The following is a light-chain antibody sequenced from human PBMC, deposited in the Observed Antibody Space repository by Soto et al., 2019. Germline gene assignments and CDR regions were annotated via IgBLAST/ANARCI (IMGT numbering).Light chain of an antibody. CDR3: QQYDSSHA. CDR2: RAS. J-gene: IGKJ5*01. Sequence: DIVVMPSPGTLSLYRGERATLSYIVSRNNNGDYLAWYQQKPGQAPRLLIFRASTRATGIPDRFSGSGAGTYFNLTISRLEPADFGVYYCQQYDSSHAFGQGTRLEIK. CDR1: RNNNGDY. V-gene: IGKV3-20*01.